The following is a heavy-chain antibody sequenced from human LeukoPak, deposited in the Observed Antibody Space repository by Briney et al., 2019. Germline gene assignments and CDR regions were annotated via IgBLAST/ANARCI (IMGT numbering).Heavy chain of an antibody. J-gene: IGHJ4*02. CDR2: IFANGNT. CDR3: ARDWGYYSFDS. Sequence: SETLSLTCTVSGGSISPNNWSWFRQPAGKGLEWIGRIFANGNTNFNPSLKTRVTMSVDTSKNQFSLKLTSVTAADTAMYHCARDWGYYSFDSWGQGTQVTVSS. CDR1: GGSISPNN. D-gene: IGHD3-3*01. V-gene: IGHV4-4*07.